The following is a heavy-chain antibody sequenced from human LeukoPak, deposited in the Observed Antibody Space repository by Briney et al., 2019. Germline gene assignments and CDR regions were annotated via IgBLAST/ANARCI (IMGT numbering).Heavy chain of an antibody. D-gene: IGHD3-22*01. CDR3: ARLRTYYYDSSGYYYPY. J-gene: IGHJ4*02. CDR2: INHSGST. V-gene: IGHV4-34*01. Sequence: SETLSLTCAVYGGSFSGYYWSWLRQPPGKGLEWIGEINHSGSTNYNPSLKSRFTISVDTSKNQFSLKLSSVTAADTAVYYCARLRTYYYDSSGYYYPYWGQGTLVTVSS. CDR1: GGSFSGYY.